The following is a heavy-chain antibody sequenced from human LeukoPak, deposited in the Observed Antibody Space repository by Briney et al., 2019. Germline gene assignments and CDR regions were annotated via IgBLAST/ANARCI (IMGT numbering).Heavy chain of an antibody. CDR2: INRDGSIT. D-gene: IGHD6-13*01. Sequence: GSLRLSCAASGFTFSDYWMHWVRQAPGKGLVWVSRINRDGSITTYADSVKSRLTTSRDNAKNTLYLQMSSLRVEDTALYYCANGYSSTYYNALDIRGQGTMVTVSS. V-gene: IGHV3-74*01. CDR1: GFTFSDYW. J-gene: IGHJ3*02. CDR3: ANGYSSTYYNALDI.